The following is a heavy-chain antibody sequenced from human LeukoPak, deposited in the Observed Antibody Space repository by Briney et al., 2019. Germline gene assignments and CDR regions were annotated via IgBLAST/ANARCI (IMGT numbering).Heavy chain of an antibody. CDR3: AKDSLADIDY. Sequence: GGSLRLSCAASGFIFSTYGMYWVRQAPAKGLEGVAFIRHDGSIKNYADSVKGRSTISRDNSKNTLYLQMNSLKAEDTAVYYCAKDSLADIDYWGQGTLVTVSS. V-gene: IGHV3-30*02. J-gene: IGHJ4*02. CDR1: GFIFSTYG. CDR2: IRHDGSIK. D-gene: IGHD3-16*01.